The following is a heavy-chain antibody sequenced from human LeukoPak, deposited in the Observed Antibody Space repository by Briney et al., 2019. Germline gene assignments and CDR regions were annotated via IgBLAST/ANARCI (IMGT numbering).Heavy chain of an antibody. CDR2: IRSKANIYAT. D-gene: IGHD3-22*01. CDR1: GFTFSSYA. Sequence: GGSLRLSCAASGFTFSSYAMSWVRQASGKGLEWVGRIRSKANIYATSYAASVKGRFTISRDDSKNTAYLQMNSLKTEDTAVYYCTRHNYYEDGFDYWGQGTLVTVSS. J-gene: IGHJ4*02. V-gene: IGHV3-73*01. CDR3: TRHNYYEDGFDY.